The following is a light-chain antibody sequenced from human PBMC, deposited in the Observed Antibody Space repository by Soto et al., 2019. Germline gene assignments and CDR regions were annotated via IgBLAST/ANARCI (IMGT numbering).Light chain of an antibody. Sequence: EIVLTQSPGTLSLSPGERATLSCRASQSVSSSYLAWYQQKPGQAPRLLIYGASSRATGIPDRFSGSGSGTDFTLTISRLEPEDFAVYYCHQYGSPPSITFGQGTRLEIK. V-gene: IGKV3-20*01. CDR3: HQYGSPPSIT. J-gene: IGKJ5*01. CDR2: GAS. CDR1: QSVSSSY.